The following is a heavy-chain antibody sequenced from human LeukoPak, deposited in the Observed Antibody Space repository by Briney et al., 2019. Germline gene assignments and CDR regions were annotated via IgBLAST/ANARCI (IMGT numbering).Heavy chain of an antibody. J-gene: IGHJ6*02. CDR2: ISAHNGNT. CDR3: ARDYYDFWSGYYLYGMDV. D-gene: IGHD3-3*01. CDR1: GYTFTIYG. Sequence: ASVTVSCKSSGYTFTIYGISWVRQAPGQALEWMGWISAHNGNTNYAQKLQGRVTMTTDTSTSTAYMELRSLRSDDTAVYYCARDYYDFWSGYYLYGMDVWGQGTTVTVSS. V-gene: IGHV1-18*01.